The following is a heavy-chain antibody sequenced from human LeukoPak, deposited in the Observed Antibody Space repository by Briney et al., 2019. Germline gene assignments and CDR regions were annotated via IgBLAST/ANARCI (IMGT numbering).Heavy chain of an antibody. D-gene: IGHD6-19*01. CDR2: ISGSCGST. CDR1: GFTFSSYA. V-gene: IGHV3-23*01. Sequence: GGSLRLSCAASGFTFSSYAMSWVRQAPGKWLEWVSAISGSCGSTYYADSVKGRFTISRDNSKNTLYLQMNSLRAEDTAVYYCAKVLVGSGWHTSYYFDYWGQGTLVTVSS. CDR3: AKVLVGSGWHTSYYFDY. J-gene: IGHJ4*02.